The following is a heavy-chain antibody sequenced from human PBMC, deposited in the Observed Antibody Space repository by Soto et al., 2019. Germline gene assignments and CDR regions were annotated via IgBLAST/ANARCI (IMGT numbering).Heavy chain of an antibody. D-gene: IGHD6-13*01. J-gene: IGHJ6*02. V-gene: IGHV5-51*01. CDR3: ARHGTALRRYYYYYGLDV. Sequence: GESLKISCKGSGYNFTTYWIAWVRQMPGKGLEWMGIIYPGDSETRYSPSFQGQVTISADKSISTAYLQWSSLLASDTAMYYCARHGTALRRYYYYYGLDVWGQGTTVTV. CDR2: IYPGDSET. CDR1: GYNFTTYW.